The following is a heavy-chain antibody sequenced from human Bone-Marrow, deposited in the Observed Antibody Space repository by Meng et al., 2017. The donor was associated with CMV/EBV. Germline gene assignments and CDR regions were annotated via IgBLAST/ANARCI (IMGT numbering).Heavy chain of an antibody. V-gene: IGHV3-15*01. CDR1: GFTFSNAW. Sequence: GESLKISCAASGFTFSNAWMSWVRQAPGKGLEWVGRIKSKTDGGTTDYAAPVKGRFTISRDDSKDTLYLQMNSLKTEDTAVYYCTTDYYYDSSGYYPDAFDIWVQGTMVTVSS. CDR2: IKSKTDGGTT. D-gene: IGHD3-22*01. CDR3: TTDYYYDSSGYYPDAFDI. J-gene: IGHJ3*02.